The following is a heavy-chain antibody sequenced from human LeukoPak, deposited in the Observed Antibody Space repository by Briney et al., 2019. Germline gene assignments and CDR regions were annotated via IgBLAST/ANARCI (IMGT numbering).Heavy chain of an antibody. Sequence: GGSLRLSCAASGFTFSSYGMHWVRQAPGKGLEWLAFIRYDGSNKYYADSVKGRFTISRDNSKNTLYLQMNSLRAEDTAVYYCAKIEDYYYYMDVWGKGTTVTVSS. CDR3: AKIEDYYYYMDV. V-gene: IGHV3-30*02. CDR2: IRYDGSNK. J-gene: IGHJ6*03. CDR1: GFTFSSYG.